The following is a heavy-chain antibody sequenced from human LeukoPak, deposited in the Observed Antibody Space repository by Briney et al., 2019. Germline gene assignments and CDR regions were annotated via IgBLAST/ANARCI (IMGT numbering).Heavy chain of an antibody. V-gene: IGHV3-23*01. J-gene: IGHJ4*02. D-gene: IGHD3-10*01. CDR2: LSDSGGST. Sequence: GGSLRLSCAVSGITLSNYGMSWVRQAPGKGLEWVAGLSDSGGSTNYADSVKGRFTVSRDNPKNTLYLQMNSLRAEDTAVYFCAKRGVVIRAVIIVGFHKEAYYFDYWGQGALVTVSS. CDR1: GITLSNYG. CDR3: AKRGVVIRAVIIVGFHKEAYYFDY.